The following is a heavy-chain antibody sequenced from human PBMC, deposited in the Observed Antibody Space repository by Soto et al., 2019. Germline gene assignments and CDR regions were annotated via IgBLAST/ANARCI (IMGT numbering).Heavy chain of an antibody. D-gene: IGHD4-4*01. J-gene: IGHJ6*02. CDR2: IIPIFGTA. CDR3: ARGKTTVTTPFGYYYGMDV. Sequence: GASVKVSCKASGGTFSSYAISWVRQAPGQGLEWMGGIIPIFGTANYAQKFQGRVTITADESTSTAYMELSSLRSEDTAVYYCARGKTTVTTPFGYYYGMDVWGQGTTVTVSS. V-gene: IGHV1-69*13. CDR1: GGTFSSYA.